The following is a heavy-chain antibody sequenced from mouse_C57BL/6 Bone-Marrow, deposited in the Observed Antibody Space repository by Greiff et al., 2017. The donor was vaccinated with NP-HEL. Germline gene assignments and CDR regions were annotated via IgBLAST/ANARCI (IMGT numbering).Heavy chain of an antibody. V-gene: IGHV1-82*01. CDR3: ASITTVVATGYFDY. CDR2: IYPGDGDT. CDR1: GYAFSSSW. D-gene: IGHD1-1*01. Sequence: VQLKESGPELVKPGASVKISCKASGYAFSSSWMNWVKQRPGKGLEWIGRIYPGDGDTNYNGKFKGKATLTADKSSSTAYMQLSSLTSEDSAVYFCASITTVVATGYFDYWGQGTTLTVSS. J-gene: IGHJ2*01.